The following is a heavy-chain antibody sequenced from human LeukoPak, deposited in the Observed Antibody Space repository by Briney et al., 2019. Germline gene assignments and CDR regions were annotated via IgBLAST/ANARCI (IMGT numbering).Heavy chain of an antibody. J-gene: IGHJ3*02. V-gene: IGHV4-59*01. CDR3: ASHGVYDAFDI. CDR2: IYYSGST. D-gene: IGHD4-17*01. CDR1: GGSISSYY. Sequence: SETLSLTCTVSGGSISSYYWSWIRQPPGKGLEWIGYIYYSGSTNYNPSLKSRVTISVDTSKNQFSLKLSSVIAADTAVYYCASHGVYDAFDIWGQGTMVTVSS.